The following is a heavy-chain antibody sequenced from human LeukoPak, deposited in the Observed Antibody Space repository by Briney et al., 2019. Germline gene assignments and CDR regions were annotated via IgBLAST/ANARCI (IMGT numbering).Heavy chain of an antibody. Sequence: ASVRVSCKASGYTFTSYGISWVRQAPGQGLEWMRRINTYNGYTKYTQKFQGRVTMTTDTSTSTAYMELRSLRSDDTAVYYCARPYYYDSRIDPWGQGTLVTVSS. V-gene: IGHV1-18*01. D-gene: IGHD3-22*01. CDR1: GYTFTSYG. J-gene: IGHJ5*02. CDR2: INTYNGYT. CDR3: ARPYYYDSRIDP.